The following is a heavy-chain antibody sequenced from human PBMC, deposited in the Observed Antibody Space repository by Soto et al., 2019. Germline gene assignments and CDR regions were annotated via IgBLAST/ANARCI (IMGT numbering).Heavy chain of an antibody. Sequence: GGSLRLSCTASGFTFGDYAMNWVRQAPGKGLEWIGFIRSKAYGGIPEYAASVKGRFTISRDDSKSIAFLQMNSLKTEDTAVYYCSRSGTAVPNKYLDSWGQGTLVTVSS. J-gene: IGHJ4*02. CDR2: IRSKAYGGIP. CDR3: SRSGTAVPNKYLDS. CDR1: GFTFGDYA. D-gene: IGHD1-1*01. V-gene: IGHV3-49*04.